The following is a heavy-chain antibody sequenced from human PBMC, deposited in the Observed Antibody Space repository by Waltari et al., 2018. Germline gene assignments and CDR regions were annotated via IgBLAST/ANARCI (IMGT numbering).Heavy chain of an antibody. CDR3: ARGGSITIFGDFDY. J-gene: IGHJ4*02. V-gene: IGHV1-3*01. CDR2: SNAGNGNT. CDR1: GYTFTSYA. D-gene: IGHD3-3*01. Sequence: QVQLVQSGAEVKKPGASVKVSCKASGYTFTSYAMHWVRQAPGQRLEWMGWSNAGNGNTKYSRKLQGRVTITRDKSASTAYMELSSLRSEDTAVYYCARGGSITIFGDFDYWGQGTLVTVSS.